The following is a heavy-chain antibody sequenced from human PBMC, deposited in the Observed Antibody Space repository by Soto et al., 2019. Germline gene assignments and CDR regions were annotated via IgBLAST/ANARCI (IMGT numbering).Heavy chain of an antibody. CDR2: IFSNDEK. V-gene: IGHV2-26*04. D-gene: IGHD6-13*01. Sequence: QVTVKESGPVLVKPTETLTLTCTVSGFSLSNAGLGVSWIRQPPGKALEWLAHIFSNDEKSYSTSLKSRLTISEDTSKSQVVLTMTKMDPVDTATYYCASTYTTSWYWFDPWGQGTLVTVSS. J-gene: IGHJ5*02. CDR3: ASTYTTSWYWFDP. CDR1: GFSLSNAGLG.